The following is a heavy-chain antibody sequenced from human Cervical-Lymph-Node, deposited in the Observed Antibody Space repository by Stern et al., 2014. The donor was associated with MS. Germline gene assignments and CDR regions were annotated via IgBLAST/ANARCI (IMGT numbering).Heavy chain of an antibody. Sequence: EEQLLESGGGLVQPGGSLRLSCTASGFTFSDHYIDWVRQAPGKGLQWVGRSSNKADSYTTEYATSVKGRFTISVDDARNSVYLQMNSLKIDDTAVYYCARLPLNWGQGTLATVSS. V-gene: IGHV3-72*01. CDR1: GFTFSDHY. J-gene: IGHJ4*02. CDR2: SSNKADSYTT. CDR3: ARLPLN.